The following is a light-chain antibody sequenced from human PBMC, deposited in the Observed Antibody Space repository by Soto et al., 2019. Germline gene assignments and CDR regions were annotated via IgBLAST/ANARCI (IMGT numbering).Light chain of an antibody. CDR1: QSVSSGH. Sequence: DIVLTQSPGTLSLSPGERASLSCRASQSVSSGHLAWYQQKPGQAPRLLIYGASSRATGIPDRFSGSGSGTDFTLTISRLELEDYAVYYCQQYGHSLWTFGQGTKV. CDR3: QQYGHSLWT. J-gene: IGKJ1*01. CDR2: GAS. V-gene: IGKV3-20*01.